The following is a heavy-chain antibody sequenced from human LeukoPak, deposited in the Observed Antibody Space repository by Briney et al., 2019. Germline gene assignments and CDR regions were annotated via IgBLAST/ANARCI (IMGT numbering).Heavy chain of an antibody. CDR3: ARDHYDFWSGPGY. J-gene: IGHJ4*02. V-gene: IGHV3-30-3*01. D-gene: IGHD3-3*01. CDR1: GFTFSSYA. Sequence: PGGSLRLSCAASGFTFSSYAMSWVRQAPGKGLEWVAVISYDGSNKYYADSVKGRFTISRDNSKNTLYLQMNSLRAEDTAVYYCARDHYDFWSGPGYWGQGTLVTVSS. CDR2: ISYDGSNK.